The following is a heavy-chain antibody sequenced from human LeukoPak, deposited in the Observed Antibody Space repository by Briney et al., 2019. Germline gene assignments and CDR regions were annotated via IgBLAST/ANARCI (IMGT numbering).Heavy chain of an antibody. D-gene: IGHD1-1*01. CDR2: IHYSGST. J-gene: IGHJ4*01. Sequence: WETLTLTCSVSGASISSHYWSWIRQPPGKGLEWIGYIHYSGSTNCNPSLKSRVTISLDTSKNQFSLKLSSVTAPDTAVYYCARHEDRNWYFDHWGQGTLVTVSS. CDR3: ARHEDRNWYFDH. CDR1: GASISSHY. V-gene: IGHV4-59*08.